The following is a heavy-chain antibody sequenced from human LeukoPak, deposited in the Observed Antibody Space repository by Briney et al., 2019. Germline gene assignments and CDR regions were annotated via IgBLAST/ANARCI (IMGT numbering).Heavy chain of an antibody. CDR2: IWYDGSNK. CDR1: GFTFSSFG. V-gene: IGHV3-33*01. D-gene: IGHD4-11*01. J-gene: IGHJ4*02. Sequence: GGSLRLSCAASGFTFSSFGMHWVRQAPGKGLEWVAVIWYDGSNKYYADSVKGRFTISRDNSENTLYLQMNSPRAEDTAVYYCARDETTGVLHFDYWGQGTLVTVSS. CDR3: ARDETTGVLHFDY.